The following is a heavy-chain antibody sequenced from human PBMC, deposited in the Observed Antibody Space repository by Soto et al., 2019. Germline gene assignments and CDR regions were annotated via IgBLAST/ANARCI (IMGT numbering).Heavy chain of an antibody. V-gene: IGHV3-66*01. J-gene: IGHJ4*02. CDR2: ISSGGST. CDR1: GFTVTNLY. Sequence: EVQLVESGGGLVRPGGSLRLSCAASGFTVTNLYMTWVRQAPGKGLEWVSVISSGGSTYYAASVKGRFTISRDNSKNTLCLEMNSRRAGDTAVYYCARDTFGGAYDFCHGGQGTLVTVSS. D-gene: IGHD3-3*01. CDR3: ARDTFGGAYDFCH.